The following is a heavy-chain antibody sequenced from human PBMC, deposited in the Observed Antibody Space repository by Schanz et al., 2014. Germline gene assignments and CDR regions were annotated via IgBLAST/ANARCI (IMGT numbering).Heavy chain of an antibody. J-gene: IGHJ6*02. CDR3: ARQRSYFYAMDV. CDR1: GFTFSDYY. V-gene: IGHV3-11*01. CDR2: ISSVGISK. Sequence: QVQLVESGGGLVKPGGSLRLSCAASGFTFSDYYMSWVRQAPGKGLEWVSYISSVGISKYYADPVKGRFTISRDSAKNSLYLQMNSLRDEDPAVYYCARQRSYFYAMDVWGQGTTVTVSS.